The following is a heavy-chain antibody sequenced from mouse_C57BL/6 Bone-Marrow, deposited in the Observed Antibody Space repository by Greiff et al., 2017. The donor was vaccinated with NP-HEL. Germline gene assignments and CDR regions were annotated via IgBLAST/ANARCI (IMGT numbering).Heavy chain of an antibody. CDR3: AREPYYGSSHYAMDY. CDR1: GYTFTSYW. Sequence: VQLQQPGAELVMPGASVKLSCKASGYTFTSYWMHWVKQRPGQGLEWIGEIDPSDSYTNYNQKFKGKSTWTVDKSSSTAYMQLSSLTSEDSAVYYCAREPYYGSSHYAMDYWGQGTSVTVSS. CDR2: IDPSDSYT. V-gene: IGHV1-69*01. D-gene: IGHD1-1*01. J-gene: IGHJ4*01.